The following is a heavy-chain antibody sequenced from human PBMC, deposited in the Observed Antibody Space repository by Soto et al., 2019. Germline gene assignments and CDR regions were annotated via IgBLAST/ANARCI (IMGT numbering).Heavy chain of an antibody. CDR1: GGSISRGDYW. V-gene: IGHV4-39*01. CDR3: ARQVGGYKLYFDV. CDR2: VYYDGTT. Sequence: QLQLQESGPGLVKPSETLSLTCTVSGGSISRGDYWWAWIRQLPGKALEWIGIGSVYYDGTTHSTPSLKTRVIISSATSNIHFPLQLHSVTAADTALYYFARQVGGYKLYFDVWGRGTLVTVSS. D-gene: IGHD1-26*01. J-gene: IGHJ2*01.